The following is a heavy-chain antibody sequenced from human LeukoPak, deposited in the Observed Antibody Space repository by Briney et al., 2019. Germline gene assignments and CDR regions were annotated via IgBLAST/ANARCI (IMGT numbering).Heavy chain of an antibody. J-gene: IGHJ4*02. CDR3: ARRSSGRVRKQFDY. V-gene: IGHV4-59*12. CDR1: GGSISSYY. D-gene: IGHD6-19*01. CDR2: IYFSGST. Sequence: SETLSLTCTVSGGSISSYYWSWIRQPPGKGLEWIGYIYFSGSTNYNPSLKSRVTISVDTSKNQFSLKLSSVTAADTAVYYCARRSSGRVRKQFDYWGQGTLVTVSS.